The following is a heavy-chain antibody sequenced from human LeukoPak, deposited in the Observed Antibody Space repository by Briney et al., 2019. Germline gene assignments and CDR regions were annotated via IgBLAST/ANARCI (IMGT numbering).Heavy chain of an antibody. J-gene: IGHJ4*02. CDR1: GGAFSSYA. D-gene: IGHD4-17*01. CDR3: ASSSLPDYGDFTIFDY. Sequence: SVKVSCKASGGAFSSYAISWVRHAPGQGLEWMGRIIPIFGTANYAHKFKGRVPTTTAESTSTAYMELSSLRSEDTAVYYCASSSLPDYGDFTIFDYWGQGTLVTVSS. V-gene: IGHV1-69*05. CDR2: IIPIFGTA.